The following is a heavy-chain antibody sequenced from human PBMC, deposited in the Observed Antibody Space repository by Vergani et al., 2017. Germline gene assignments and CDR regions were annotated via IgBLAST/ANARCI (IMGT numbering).Heavy chain of an antibody. Sequence: QVQLVESGGGVVQPGGSLRLSCAASGFTFSSYGMHWVRQAPGKGLEWLAFIRYDGSNKYYADSVKGRFTISRDNSKNTLYLQMNSLRAEDTAVYYCAKVLPIVVVPAGRGYYYYGMDVWGQGTTVTVSS. CDR2: IRYDGSNK. D-gene: IGHD2-2*01. J-gene: IGHJ6*02. CDR1: GFTFSSYG. CDR3: AKVLPIVVVPAGRGYYYYGMDV. V-gene: IGHV3-30*02.